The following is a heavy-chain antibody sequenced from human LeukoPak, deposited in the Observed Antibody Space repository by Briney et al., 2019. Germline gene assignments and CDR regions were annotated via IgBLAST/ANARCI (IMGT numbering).Heavy chain of an antibody. CDR2: KSGNGGNR. CDR3: ANSAFQ. V-gene: IGHV3-23*01. Sequence: GGSLRLSCVGSGFTFTIYGISWVRQAPGKGLEGVAGKSGNGGNRDYADSVTGRFTISRDNSTNPVYLQMDSLRVEDTAVYYSANSAFQWGQGTLVTVSS. CDR1: GFTFTIYG. J-gene: IGHJ4*02. D-gene: IGHD6-25*01.